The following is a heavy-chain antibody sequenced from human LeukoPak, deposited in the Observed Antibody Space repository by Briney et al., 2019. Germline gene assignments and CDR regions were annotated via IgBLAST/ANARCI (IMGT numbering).Heavy chain of an antibody. CDR3: ARMCGGDCRYYYGMAV. J-gene: IGHJ6*02. CDR2: IYSGGST. CDR1: GFTVSSNY. Sequence: GGSLRLSCAASGFTVSSNYMSWVRQAPGKGLQWVSVIYSGGSTYYADSVKGRFTISRDNSKNTLYLQMNSLRAEDTAVYYCARMCGGDCRYYYGMAVWGQGTTVTVSS. V-gene: IGHV3-53*01. D-gene: IGHD2-21*02.